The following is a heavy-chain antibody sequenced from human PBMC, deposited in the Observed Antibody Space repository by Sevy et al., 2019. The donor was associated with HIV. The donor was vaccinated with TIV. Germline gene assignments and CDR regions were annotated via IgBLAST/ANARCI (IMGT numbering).Heavy chain of an antibody. CDR2: ISYDGSKK. CDR1: GFTFSSFA. D-gene: IGHD5-18*01. V-gene: IGHV3-30*04. Sequence: LSLTCAASGFTFSSFAMHWVRQAPGKGLEWVALISYDGSKKYYADSVKGRFSISRDNSKNTVYLQMNSLRAEDTALYYCARDLTAIGYSYGYVDYWGQGTLVTVSS. CDR3: ARDLTAIGYSYGYVDY. J-gene: IGHJ4*02.